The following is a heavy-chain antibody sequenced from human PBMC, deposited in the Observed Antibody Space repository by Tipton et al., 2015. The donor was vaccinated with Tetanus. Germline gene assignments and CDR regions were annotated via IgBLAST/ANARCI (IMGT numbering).Heavy chain of an antibody. Sequence: LSLTCAASGFTFSAYAMTWVRQAPGKGLEWVSLISGSGDTTYYPDSVKGRFTISRDSSKNTLHLQMSSLRADDTAVYYCGARPAGGIAAPFDYWGQGTLVTVSS. J-gene: IGHJ4*02. CDR1: GFTFSAYA. CDR3: GARPAGGIAAPFDY. CDR2: ISGSGDTT. D-gene: IGHD2-15*01. V-gene: IGHV3-23*01.